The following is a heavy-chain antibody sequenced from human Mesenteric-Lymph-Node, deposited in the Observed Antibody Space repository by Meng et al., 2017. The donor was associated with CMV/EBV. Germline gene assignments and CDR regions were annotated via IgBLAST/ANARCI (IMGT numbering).Heavy chain of an antibody. CDR1: GFTFSTYW. CDR3: AREGYCSSTSCYTQDY. J-gene: IGHJ4*02. Sequence: GGSLRLSCAASGFTFSTYWMSGVRQAPGKGLEWVANIKQEGSEKYYVDSVKGRFTISRDNAKNSLYLQMNSLRAEDTAVYYCAREGYCSSTSCYTQDYWGQGTLVTVSS. V-gene: IGHV3-7*01. D-gene: IGHD2-2*01. CDR2: IKQEGSEK.